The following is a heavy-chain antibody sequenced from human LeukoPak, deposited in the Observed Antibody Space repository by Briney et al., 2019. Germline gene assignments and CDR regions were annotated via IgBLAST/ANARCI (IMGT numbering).Heavy chain of an antibody. CDR2: IAYDGSKK. CDR1: GFTFSSYG. V-gene: IGHV3-30*18. Sequence: PGRSLRLSCAASGFTFSSYGMYWVRQAPGKGLEWVAVIAYDGSKKYYADSVKGRFTISRDDSKNTLYLQMNSLRAEDTAVYYCAKKGGSGSLERACFDIWGQGTMVTSLQ. J-gene: IGHJ3*02. D-gene: IGHD3-10*01. CDR3: AKKGGSGSLERACFDI.